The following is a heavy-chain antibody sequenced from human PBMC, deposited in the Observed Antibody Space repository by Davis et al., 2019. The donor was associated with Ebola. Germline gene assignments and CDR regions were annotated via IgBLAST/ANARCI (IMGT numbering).Heavy chain of an antibody. CDR3: ERDLRAVAGYNWVDP. CDR2: IYYIGNT. V-gene: IGHV4-59*01. Sequence: SGSLRLSCTISGGSISSYYWNWIRQPPGKVLEWIGNIYYIGNTKYNPSLKSRVTISVDTSKNQFSLKLNSVTAADTAVYYCERDLRAVAGYNWVDPWGQGILVTVSS. CDR1: GGSISSYY. D-gene: IGHD6-19*01. J-gene: IGHJ5*02.